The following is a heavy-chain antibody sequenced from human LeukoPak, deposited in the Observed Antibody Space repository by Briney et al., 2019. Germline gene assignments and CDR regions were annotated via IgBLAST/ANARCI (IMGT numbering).Heavy chain of an antibody. CDR2: ITSSSSYI. D-gene: IGHD5-24*01. Sequence: GGSLRLSCAASGFTFSSYTMNWVRQAPGKGLEWVSSITSSSSYIYYADSVKGRFTISRDNAKNSLYLQMNSLRAEDTAVYYCAKDQKSGYTPDYWGQGTLVTVSS. V-gene: IGHV3-21*01. CDR1: GFTFSSYT. CDR3: AKDQKSGYTPDY. J-gene: IGHJ4*02.